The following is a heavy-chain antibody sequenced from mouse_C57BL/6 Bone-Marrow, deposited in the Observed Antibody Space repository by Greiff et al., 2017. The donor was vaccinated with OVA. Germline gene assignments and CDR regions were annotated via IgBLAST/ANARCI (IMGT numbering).Heavy chain of an antibody. V-gene: IGHV1-64*01. J-gene: IGHJ3*01. CDR1: GYTFTSYW. D-gene: IGHD1-1*02. CDR3: AALYGPFAY. CDR2: IHPNSGST. Sequence: VHLVESGAELVKPGASVKLSCKASGYTFTSYWMHWVKQRPGQGLEWIGMIHPNSGSTNYNEKFKSKATLTVDKSSSTAYMQLSSLTSEDSAVYYCAALYGPFAYWGQGTLVTVSA.